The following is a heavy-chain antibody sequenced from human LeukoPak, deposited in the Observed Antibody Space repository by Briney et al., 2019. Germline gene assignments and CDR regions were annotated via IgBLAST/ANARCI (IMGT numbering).Heavy chain of an antibody. D-gene: IGHD2-2*01. CDR1: GYTFTSYD. J-gene: IGHJ6*03. CDR3: ARDERDIVVVPAADSHYYYYYYMDV. CDR2: MNPNSGNT. V-gene: IGHV1-8*01. Sequence: ASVKVSCKASGYTFTSYDINWVRQATGQGLEWLGWMNPNSGNTGYAQKFQGRVTITRHTSISTAYMELSSLRSEDTAVYYCARDERDIVVVPAADSHYYYYYYMDVWGKGTTVTVSS.